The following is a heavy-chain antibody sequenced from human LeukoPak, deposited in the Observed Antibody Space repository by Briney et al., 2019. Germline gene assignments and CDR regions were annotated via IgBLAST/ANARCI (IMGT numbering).Heavy chain of an antibody. J-gene: IGHJ4*02. CDR3: ARIRSGSPRRYYFDY. CDR2: MNPNSGNT. D-gene: IGHD3-22*01. CDR1: GYTFTSYD. V-gene: IGHV1-8*01. Sequence: ASVKVSCKASGYTFTSYDINWVRQATGQGLEWMGWMNPNSGNTGYAQKFQGRVTMTRNTSISTAYMELSSLRSEDTAVCYCARIRSGSPRRYYFDYWGQGTLVTVSS.